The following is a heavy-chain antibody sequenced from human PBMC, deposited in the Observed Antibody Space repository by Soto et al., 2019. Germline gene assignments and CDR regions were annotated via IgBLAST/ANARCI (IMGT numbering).Heavy chain of an antibody. CDR1: GFTFSSYW. J-gene: IGHJ4*02. CDR3: ASRPPEVNYYGVFDY. CDR2: IKQDGSEK. D-gene: IGHD3-10*01. V-gene: IGHV3-7*03. Sequence: GGSLRLSCAASGFTFSSYWMTWVRQAPGTGLEWVANIKQDGSEKYYVDSVKGRFTISRDNAKNSLFLQMNSLRAEDTAVYYCASRPPEVNYYGVFDYWGQGTPVTVSS.